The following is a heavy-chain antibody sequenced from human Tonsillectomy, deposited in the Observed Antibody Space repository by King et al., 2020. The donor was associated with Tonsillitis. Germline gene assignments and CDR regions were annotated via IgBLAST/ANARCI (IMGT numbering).Heavy chain of an antibody. J-gene: IGHJ4*02. CDR1: GFTFSSYA. D-gene: IGHD3-22*01. CDR2: ISYDGSNK. V-gene: IGHV3-30*01. Sequence: VQLVESGGGVVQPGRSLRLSCAASGFTFSSYAMHWVRQAPGKGLEWVAVISYDGSNKYYADSVKGRFTISRDNSKNTLYLQMNSLRAEDTAVYYCARGQYYYDSSGYYSLPFDYWGQGTLVTVSS. CDR3: ARGQYYYDSSGYYSLPFDY.